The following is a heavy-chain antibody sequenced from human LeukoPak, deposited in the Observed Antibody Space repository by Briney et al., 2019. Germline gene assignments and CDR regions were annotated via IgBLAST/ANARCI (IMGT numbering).Heavy chain of an antibody. V-gene: IGHV3-23*01. CDR1: GINFNTYV. CDR2: RSGSGDRR. Sequence: GGSLRLSCVDSGINFNTYVMNWVRQAPGKGLEWVASRSGSGDRRYYADSVKGRFTISRDNSNNTLFLQMDSLRAEDTAVYYCAKGQGCGDGCHMFEHWGQGILVTVSS. J-gene: IGHJ4*02. D-gene: IGHD2-21*02. CDR3: AKGQGCGDGCHMFEH.